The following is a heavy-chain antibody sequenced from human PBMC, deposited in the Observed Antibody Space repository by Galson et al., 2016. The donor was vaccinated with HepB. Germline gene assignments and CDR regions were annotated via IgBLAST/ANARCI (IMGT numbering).Heavy chain of an antibody. D-gene: IGHD3-10*01. J-gene: IGHJ4*02. V-gene: IGHV3-30-3*01. CDR2: ISYDGSNI. Sequence: SLRLSCAASGFTFSRNAMHWARQAPGKGLEWVALISYDGSNIYYADSVKGRFSTSRDNAKNTVYLQMNSLRAEDTAVYYCTRDYYGSLEYWGQGTLVTVSS. CDR3: TRDYYGSLEY. CDR1: GFTFSRNA.